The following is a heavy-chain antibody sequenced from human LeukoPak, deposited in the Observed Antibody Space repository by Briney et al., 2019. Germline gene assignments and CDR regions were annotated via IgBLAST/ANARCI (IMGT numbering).Heavy chain of an antibody. CDR3: ARVCGDCSYFDY. Sequence: GGSLRLSCAASGFTFSSYEMNWVRQAPGKGLEWVSYISSSGSTIYYADSVKGRFTISRDNAKNTLNLQMNSTRAEDTAVYYCARVCGDCSYFDYWGQGTLVTVSS. V-gene: IGHV3-48*03. D-gene: IGHD2-21*02. J-gene: IGHJ4*02. CDR1: GFTFSSYE. CDR2: ISSSGSTI.